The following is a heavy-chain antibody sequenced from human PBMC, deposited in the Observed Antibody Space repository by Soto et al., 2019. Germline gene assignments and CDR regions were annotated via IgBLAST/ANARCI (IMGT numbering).Heavy chain of an antibody. CDR3: GAYDSGGYI. Sequence: QVQLQESGPGLVKASETLSLTCTVSGASISSYFWNWIRQSPGKGLEYIGYIYYSGTTYYNPSLRGRFTISVDTSKKQFSLKLNSVTAADTAVYYCGAYDSGGYIWGQGTLVSVSS. D-gene: IGHD3-22*01. CDR2: IYYSGTT. J-gene: IGHJ4*02. CDR1: GASISSYF. V-gene: IGHV4-59*08.